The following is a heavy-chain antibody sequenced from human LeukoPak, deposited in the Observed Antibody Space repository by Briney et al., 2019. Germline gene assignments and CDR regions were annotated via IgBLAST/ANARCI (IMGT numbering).Heavy chain of an antibody. J-gene: IGHJ5*02. D-gene: IGHD6-13*01. Sequence: GGSLRLSCAASGFTVSSNSMSWVRQAPGKGLEWVSSISSSGDNTYYADPVKGRFTISRDNSKNTLYLQMNSLRAEDTAVYYCAKGQKAAGDHSWFDPWGQGTLVTVSS. CDR3: AKGQKAAGDHSWFDP. CDR1: GFTVSSNS. V-gene: IGHV3-23*01. CDR2: ISSSGDNT.